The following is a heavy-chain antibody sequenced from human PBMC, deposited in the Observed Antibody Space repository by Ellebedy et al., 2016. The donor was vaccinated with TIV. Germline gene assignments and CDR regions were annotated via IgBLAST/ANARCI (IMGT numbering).Heavy chain of an antibody. CDR2: IQRDGSGT. D-gene: IGHD2-2*01. CDR3: ARVGGVVPSALGY. CDR1: GFTFSPYA. J-gene: IGHJ4*02. V-gene: IGHV3-74*01. Sequence: GESLKISCAASGFTFSPYAMAWVRQAPGKGLVWVSRIQRDGSGTSYADSVKGRFTISRDNARNTLYLQMNSLRAEDTAVYYCARVGGVVPSALGYWGQGTLVTVSS.